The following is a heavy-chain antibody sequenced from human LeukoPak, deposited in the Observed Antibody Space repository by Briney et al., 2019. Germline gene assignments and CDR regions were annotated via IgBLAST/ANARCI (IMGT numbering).Heavy chain of an antibody. CDR3: ARVPVDTAMVTAFYS. V-gene: IGHV1-2*02. D-gene: IGHD5-18*01. J-gene: IGHJ3*02. Sequence: ASVKVSCKASGYTFTVYYMHWVRQAPGQGLEWMGWINPNSGGTNYAQKFQGRVTMTRDTSISTAYMELSRLRSDDTAVYYCARVPVDTAMVTAFYSWGQGTMVTVSS. CDR1: GYTFTVYY. CDR2: INPNSGGT.